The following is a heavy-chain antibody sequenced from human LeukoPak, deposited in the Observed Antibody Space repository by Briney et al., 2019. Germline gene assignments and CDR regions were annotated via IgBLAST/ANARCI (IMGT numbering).Heavy chain of an antibody. D-gene: IGHD3-3*01. Sequence: SETLSLTCTVSGGSISSSSYYWGWIRQPPGKGLEWIGSIYYSGSTYYNPSPKSRVTISVDTSKNQFSLKLSSVTAADTAVYYCARGITIFGVVIEDWFDPWGQGTLVTVSS. V-gene: IGHV4-39*01. CDR3: ARGITIFGVVIEDWFDP. CDR2: IYYSGST. J-gene: IGHJ5*02. CDR1: GGSISSSSYY.